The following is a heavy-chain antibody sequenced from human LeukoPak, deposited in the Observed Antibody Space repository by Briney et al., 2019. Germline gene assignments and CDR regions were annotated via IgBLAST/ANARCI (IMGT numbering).Heavy chain of an antibody. CDR2: IYSGGST. CDR3: ARGTVTMVDH. CDR1: GVTVSSNY. D-gene: IGHD3-10*01. Sequence: GGSLRLSCAASGVTVSSNYMSWVRQAPGRGLEWVSVIYSGGSTYYADSVKGRFTISRDNSKNTLFLQMNSLRAGDTAVYYCARGTVTMVDHWGQGTLVTVSS. V-gene: IGHV3-66*01. J-gene: IGHJ4*02.